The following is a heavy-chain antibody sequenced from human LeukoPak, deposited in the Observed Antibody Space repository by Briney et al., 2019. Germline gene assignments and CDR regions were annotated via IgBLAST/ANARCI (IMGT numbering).Heavy chain of an antibody. J-gene: IGHJ6*02. D-gene: IGHD6-13*01. Sequence: ASVKVSCKASGYTFTSYGISWVRQAPGQGLEWMGWISAYNGNTNYAQKLQGRVTMTTDTSTSTAYMELGSLRSDDTAVYYCARIGIAAAGNYYYYGMDVWGQGTTVTVSS. CDR2: ISAYNGNT. V-gene: IGHV1-18*01. CDR3: ARIGIAAAGNYYYYGMDV. CDR1: GYTFTSYG.